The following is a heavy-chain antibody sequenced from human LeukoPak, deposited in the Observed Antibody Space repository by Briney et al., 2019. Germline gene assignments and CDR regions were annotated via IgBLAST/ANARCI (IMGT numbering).Heavy chain of an antibody. D-gene: IGHD6-13*01. Sequence: GESLKISCQGFGYSFTSYWIGWVRQMPGKGMEWMGVIYPGDSRIRHNPSFQGQVTISVDKSISTAYLQWVSLRASDSAMYYCACRDLTSTWSFPWGQGTLVTVSS. V-gene: IGHV5-51*01. CDR3: ACRDLTSTWSFP. CDR1: GYSFTSYW. CDR2: IYPGDSRI. J-gene: IGHJ5*02.